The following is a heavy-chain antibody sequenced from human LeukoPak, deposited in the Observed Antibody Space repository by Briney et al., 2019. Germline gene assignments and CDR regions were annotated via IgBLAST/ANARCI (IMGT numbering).Heavy chain of an antibody. V-gene: IGHV4-59*12. CDR2: IYYSGST. Sequence: SETLSLTCTVSGGSISSYYWSWIRQPPGKGLEWIGYIYYSGSTYYNPSLKSRVTISVDTSKNQFSLKLSSVTAADTAVYYCARRRRYWFDPWGQGTLVTVSS. CDR1: GGSISSYY. CDR3: ARRRRYWFDP. J-gene: IGHJ5*02.